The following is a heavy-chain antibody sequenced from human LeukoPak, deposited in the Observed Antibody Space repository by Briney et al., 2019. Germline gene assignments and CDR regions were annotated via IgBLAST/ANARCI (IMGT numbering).Heavy chain of an antibody. V-gene: IGHV3-66*01. CDR1: GFVVSTNY. D-gene: IGHD5-24*01. CDR3: AMDSAWLPLKFDY. Sequence: GGSLRLSCAASGFVVSTNYMSWVRQAPGKGLEWVSVLYSGGSTYYTDSVKGRFTISRDNSNNTLYLQMNNLRAEDTAVYYCAMDSAWLPLKFDYWGPGTLVAVS. J-gene: IGHJ4*02. CDR2: LYSGGST.